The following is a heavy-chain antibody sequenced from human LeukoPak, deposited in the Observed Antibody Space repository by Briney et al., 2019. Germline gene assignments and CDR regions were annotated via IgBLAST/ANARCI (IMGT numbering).Heavy chain of an antibody. CDR3: ARDGYYDSSGYYY. CDR2: ISAYNGNT. Sequence: ASVKVSCKASGYTFTSYGISWVRQAPGQGLEWMGWISAYNGNTNYAQKLQGRVTMTTDTSTSTVYMELSSLRSEDTAVYYCARDGYYDSSGYYYWGQGTLVTVSS. J-gene: IGHJ4*02. V-gene: IGHV1-18*01. CDR1: GYTFTSYG. D-gene: IGHD3-22*01.